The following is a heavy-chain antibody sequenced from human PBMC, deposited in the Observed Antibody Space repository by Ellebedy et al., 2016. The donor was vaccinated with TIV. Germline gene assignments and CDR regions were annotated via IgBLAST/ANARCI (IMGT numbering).Heavy chain of an antibody. Sequence: ESLKISCAASGFSFRSYWMSWVRQAPGKGLEWVANIYQDGSDQYYADSVKGRFTISRDNANKSLFLQMNSLRVDDTAVYYCARRGSYGDYAVQVNSWFDTWGQGTLVSVS. CDR1: GFSFRSYW. CDR3: ARRGSYGDYAVQVNSWFDT. J-gene: IGHJ5*02. V-gene: IGHV3-7*01. CDR2: IYQDGSDQ. D-gene: IGHD4-17*01.